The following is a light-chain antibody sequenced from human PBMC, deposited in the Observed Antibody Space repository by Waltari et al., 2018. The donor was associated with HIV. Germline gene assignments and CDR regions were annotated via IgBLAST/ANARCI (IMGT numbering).Light chain of an antibody. CDR1: QSVSGD. V-gene: IGKV3-15*01. J-gene: IGKJ1*01. Sequence: EIVMTQSPATLSVSPGERATLSCRASQSVSGDLAWYQQKPGQAPRLLIYAASTRATGIPARFSGSGSGTEFTLTISSLQSEDFALFYCQQYNNWWTFGQGTKVEIK. CDR2: AAS. CDR3: QQYNNWWT.